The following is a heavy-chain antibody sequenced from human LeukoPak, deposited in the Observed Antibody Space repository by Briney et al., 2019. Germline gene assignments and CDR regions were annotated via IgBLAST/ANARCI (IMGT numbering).Heavy chain of an antibody. CDR2: INPNSGGT. CDR3: ARADFGEDYGMDV. V-gene: IGHV1-2*02. J-gene: IGHJ6*02. Sequence: ASVTVSCKASGYTFTGYYMHWVRQAPGQGLEWMGWINPNSGGTNYAQKFQGRVTMTRDTSISTAYMELSRLRSDDTAVYYCARADFGEDYGMDVWGQGTTVTVSS. D-gene: IGHD4-17*01. CDR1: GYTFTGYY.